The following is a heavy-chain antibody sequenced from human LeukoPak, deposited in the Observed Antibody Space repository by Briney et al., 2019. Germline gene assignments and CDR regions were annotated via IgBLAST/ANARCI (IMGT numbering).Heavy chain of an antibody. CDR2: ISRSSSTI. Sequence: PGGSLRLSCAASGFTFSSNSMNWVRQAPGKGLEWVSYISRSSSTISYADSVKGRFTISRDNAKNSLYLQMNRLRDEDTAVYYCARISWSQSEHFQYWGQGTLVTVSS. D-gene: IGHD3-3*01. CDR1: GFTFSSNS. V-gene: IGHV3-48*02. CDR3: ARISWSQSEHFQY. J-gene: IGHJ1*01.